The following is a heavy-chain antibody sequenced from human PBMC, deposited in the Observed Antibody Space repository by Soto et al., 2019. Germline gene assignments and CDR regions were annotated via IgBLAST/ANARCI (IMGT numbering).Heavy chain of an antibody. J-gene: IGHJ6*02. CDR1: GGSVSSGSYY. CDR3: ASSYSNYGGYYYYGMDV. Sequence: SETLSLTCTVSGGSVSSGSYYWSWIRQPPGKGLEWIGYIYYSGSTNYNPSLKSRVTISVDTSKNQFSLKLSSVTAADTAVYYCASSYSNYGGYYYYGMDVWGQGTTVTVS. CDR2: IYYSGST. D-gene: IGHD4-4*01. V-gene: IGHV4-61*01.